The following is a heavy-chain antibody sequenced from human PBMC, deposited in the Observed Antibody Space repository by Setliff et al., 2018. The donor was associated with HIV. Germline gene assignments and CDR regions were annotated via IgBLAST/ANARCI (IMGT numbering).Heavy chain of an antibody. V-gene: IGHV1-18*01. CDR3: ARELPDSGSWVDY. CDR1: GYTFSNYG. CDR2: ISAYNDNT. D-gene: IGHD6-13*01. Sequence: ASVKVSCKASGYTFSNYGISWVRQAPGQGLEWMGWISAYNDNTHYAQKLQGRVTMTTDTSTNTAYMELRSLRSDDTAVYYCARELPDSGSWVDYWGQGTLVTVSS. J-gene: IGHJ4*02.